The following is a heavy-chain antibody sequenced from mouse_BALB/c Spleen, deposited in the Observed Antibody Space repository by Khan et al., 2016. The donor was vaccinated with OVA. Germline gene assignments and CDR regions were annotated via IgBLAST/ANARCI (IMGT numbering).Heavy chain of an antibody. CDR1: GFSLTNYG. D-gene: IGHD2-4*01. CDR2: IWSVGST. J-gene: IGHJ3*01. CDR3: ARNDDYDEGLAY. V-gene: IGHV2-2*02. Sequence: QVQLKQSGPGLVQPSQSLSITCTVSGFSLTNYGVHWVRQSPGKGLEWLGVIWSVGSTDSNAAFISRLNISKDNSKSQAFFQMNSLQTNDTAIYYCARNDDYDEGLAYWGQGTLVSVSA.